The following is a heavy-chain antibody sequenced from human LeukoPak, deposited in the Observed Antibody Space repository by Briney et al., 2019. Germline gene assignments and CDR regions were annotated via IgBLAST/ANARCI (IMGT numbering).Heavy chain of an antibody. CDR1: GGSISSYY. V-gene: IGHV4-59*01. D-gene: IGHD3-10*01. CDR3: ARGTEYGSGSYYGY. Sequence: SETLSLTCTVSGGSISSYYWSWLRQPPGKGLEWIGYIYYSGSTNYNPSLKSRVTISVDASKDQFSLKRSSVTSADTAVYYCARGTEYGSGSYYGYWGQGTLVTVSS. CDR2: IYYSGST. J-gene: IGHJ4*02.